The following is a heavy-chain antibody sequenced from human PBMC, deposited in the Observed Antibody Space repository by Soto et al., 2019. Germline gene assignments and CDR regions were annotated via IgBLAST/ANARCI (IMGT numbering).Heavy chain of an antibody. V-gene: IGHV1-69*13. Sequence: ASVKVSCKASGGTFSSYAISWVRQAPGQGLEWMGGIIPIFGTANYAQKFQGRVTITADESTSTAYMELSSLRSEDTAVYYCARVNLYGDSNELAYWGQGTLVTVSS. CDR2: IIPIFGTA. CDR3: ARVNLYGDSNELAY. CDR1: GGTFSSYA. J-gene: IGHJ4*02. D-gene: IGHD1-1*01.